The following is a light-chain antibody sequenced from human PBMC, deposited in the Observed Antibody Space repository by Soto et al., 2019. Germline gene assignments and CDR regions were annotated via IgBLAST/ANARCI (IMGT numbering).Light chain of an antibody. CDR3: QQYGTSALT. CDR1: QSVSSDY. CDR2: GAS. J-gene: IGKJ4*01. Sequence: EIVLTQSPATLSLSPGERVTLSCRASQSVSSDYIAWYQQKPGQAPRLLIYGASGRATGIPDRFSGRGSGTDFTLTISRLVPEDVAVYYCQQYGTSALTFGGGTKVEIK. V-gene: IGKV3-20*01.